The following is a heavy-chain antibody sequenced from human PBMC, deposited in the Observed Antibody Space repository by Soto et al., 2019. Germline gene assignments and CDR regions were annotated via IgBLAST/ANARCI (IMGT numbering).Heavy chain of an antibody. Sequence: ESGGGVVQPGRSLRLSCAASGFTFSSYAMHWVRQAPGKGLEWVAVISYDGSNKYYADSVKGRFTISRDNSKNTLYLQMTSLRAEDTAVYYCARGLMTTVTTYWFDPWGQGTLVTVSS. CDR3: ARGLMTTVTTYWFDP. D-gene: IGHD4-17*01. V-gene: IGHV3-30-3*01. J-gene: IGHJ5*02. CDR1: GFTFSSYA. CDR2: ISYDGSNK.